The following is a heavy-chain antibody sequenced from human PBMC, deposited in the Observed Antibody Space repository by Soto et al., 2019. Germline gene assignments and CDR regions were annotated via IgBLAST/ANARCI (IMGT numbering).Heavy chain of an antibody. V-gene: IGHV4-59*08. J-gene: IGHJ5*01. CDR1: GGSISSYY. CDR3: AGAWYSSSWYDF. D-gene: IGHD6-13*01. CDR2: IYYSGST. Sequence: QVQLQESGPGLVKPSETLSLTCTVSGGSISSYYWSWIRQPPGKGLEWIGYIYYSGSTNYNPSLKSRVTISVDTSKNQFSLKRSSVTAADTAVYYWAGAWYSSSWYDFWGQGTLVTVSS.